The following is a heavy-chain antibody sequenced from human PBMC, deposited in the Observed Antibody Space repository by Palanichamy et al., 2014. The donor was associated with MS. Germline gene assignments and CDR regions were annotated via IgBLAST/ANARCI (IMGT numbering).Heavy chain of an antibody. CDR2: IYYSGST. J-gene: IGHJ4*02. V-gene: IGHV4-59*08. CDR1: GGSISSYY. D-gene: IGHD6-19*01. Sequence: QVQLQESGPGLAKPSETLSLTCTVSGGSISSYYWSWIRQPPGKGLEWIGYIYYSGSTNYNPSLKSRVTISVDTSKNQFSLKLSSVTAADTAGYYCARHPIAVAGTADYWGQGTLVTVSS. CDR3: ARHPIAVAGTADY.